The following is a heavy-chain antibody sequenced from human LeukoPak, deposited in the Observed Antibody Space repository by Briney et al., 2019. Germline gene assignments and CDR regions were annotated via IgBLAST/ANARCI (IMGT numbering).Heavy chain of an antibody. CDR3: ARSGYYGSVLDAFDI. J-gene: IGHJ3*02. Sequence: GGSLRLSCAASGFTFSSYAMSWVRQAPGKGLEWVSAISGSGGSTYYADSVKGRFTISRDNSKNTLYLQMNSLRAGDTAVYYCARSGYYGSVLDAFDIWGQGTMVTVSS. CDR1: GFTFSSYA. D-gene: IGHD3-10*01. CDR2: ISGSGGST. V-gene: IGHV3-23*01.